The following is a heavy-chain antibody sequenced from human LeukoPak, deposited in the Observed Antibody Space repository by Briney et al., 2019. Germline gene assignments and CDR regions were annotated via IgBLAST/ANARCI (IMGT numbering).Heavy chain of an antibody. Sequence: GASLRLSCAASGFTFSSYAMSCVRQPPGKGLEWVSAISGSGGSTYYADSVKGRFTISRDNSKNTLYLQMNSLRAEDTAAYYCAKDLDYDFWSGLVDYWGQGTLVTVSS. J-gene: IGHJ4*02. CDR1: GFTFSSYA. CDR3: AKDLDYDFWSGLVDY. CDR2: ISGSGGST. D-gene: IGHD3-3*01. V-gene: IGHV3-23*01.